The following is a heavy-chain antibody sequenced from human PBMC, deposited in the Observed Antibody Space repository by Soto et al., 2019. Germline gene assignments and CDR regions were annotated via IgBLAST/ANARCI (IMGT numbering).Heavy chain of an antibody. V-gene: IGHV1-46*01. J-gene: IGHJ3*02. CDR2: INPSGGST. CDR3: AGIYNTAKTHAFDI. CDR1: GYTFTNYY. Sequence: ASLKVSCKASGYTFTNYYMHWVRGAPGQGLEWMGIINPSGGSTSYAQKFQGRVTMTRDTSTSTVYMELSSLRSEDTAVYYCAGIYNTAKTHAFDIWGQGTMVTVSS. D-gene: IGHD1-1*01.